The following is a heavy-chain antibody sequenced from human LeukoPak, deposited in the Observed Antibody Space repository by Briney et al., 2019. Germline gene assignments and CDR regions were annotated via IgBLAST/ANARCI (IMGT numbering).Heavy chain of an antibody. D-gene: IGHD3-16*02. CDR1: GFTFSSYW. CDR3: AREGRSYDYVWGSYRSSFDY. Sequence: PGGSLRLSCAASGFTFSSYWMNWVRQAPGKGLEWVSSISSSSSYIYYADSVKGRFTISRDNAKNSLYLQMNSLRAEDTAVYYCAREGRSYDYVWGSYRSSFDYWGQGTLVTVSS. J-gene: IGHJ4*02. CDR2: ISSSSSYI. V-gene: IGHV3-21*01.